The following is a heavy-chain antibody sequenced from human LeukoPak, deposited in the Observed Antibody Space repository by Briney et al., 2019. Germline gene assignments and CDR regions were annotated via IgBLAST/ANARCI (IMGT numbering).Heavy chain of an antibody. Sequence: SETLSLTCTVSGGSVSDYYWSWIRQSPGKGLEWIGYIYYTGTSYNPSLKSRVTISLDKSKNQFSLRLISMTAADTAMYYCARRGDLVLPETGSYWYFDLWGRGTLVTVSS. D-gene: IGHD1-14*01. CDR1: GGSVSDYY. CDR2: IYYTGT. V-gene: IGHV4-59*02. CDR3: ARRGDLVLPETGSYWYFDL. J-gene: IGHJ2*01.